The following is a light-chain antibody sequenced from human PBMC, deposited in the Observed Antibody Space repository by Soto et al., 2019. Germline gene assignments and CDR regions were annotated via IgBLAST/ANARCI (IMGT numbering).Light chain of an antibody. CDR3: SSYTSSSTRV. J-gene: IGLJ1*01. CDR2: DVS. CDR1: SSDVGGYNY. Sequence: QSVLTQPASVSGSPGQSITIHCTGTSSDVGGYNYVSWYQQHPGKAPKLMIYDVSNRPSGVSNRFSGSKSGNTASLTISGLQAEDEADYYCSSYTSSSTRVFGTGTKVTVL. V-gene: IGLV2-14*01.